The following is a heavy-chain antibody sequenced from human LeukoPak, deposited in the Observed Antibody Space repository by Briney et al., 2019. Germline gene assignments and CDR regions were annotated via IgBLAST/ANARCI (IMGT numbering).Heavy chain of an antibody. D-gene: IGHD2-2*01. CDR1: GFTFSSYS. CDR3: ARDRVVVPAARGWLAFDI. CDR2: ISSSSSYI. V-gene: IGHV3-21*01. Sequence: PGGSLRLSCAASGFTFSSYSMNWVRQAPGKGLEWVSSISSSSSYIYYADSVKGRFTISRDNAKNSLYLQMNSLRAEDTAVYYCARDRVVVPAARGWLAFDIWGQGTMVTVSS. J-gene: IGHJ3*02.